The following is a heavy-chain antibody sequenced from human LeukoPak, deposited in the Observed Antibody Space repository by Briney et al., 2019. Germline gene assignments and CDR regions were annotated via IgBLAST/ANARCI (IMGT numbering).Heavy chain of an antibody. D-gene: IGHD3-9*01. CDR3: AKDCSYYDILTGYFFDY. V-gene: IGHV3-30*02. CDR1: GFTFDDYG. Sequence: GGSLRLSCAASGFTFDDYGMSWVRQAPGKGLEWVAFIRYDGSNKYYADSVKGRFTISRDNSKNTLYLQMNSLRAEDTAVYYCAKDCSYYDILTGYFFDYWGQGTLVTVSS. CDR2: IRYDGSNK. J-gene: IGHJ4*02.